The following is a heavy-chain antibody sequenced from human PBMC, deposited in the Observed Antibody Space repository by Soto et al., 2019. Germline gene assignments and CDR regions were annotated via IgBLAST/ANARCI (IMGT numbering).Heavy chain of an antibody. J-gene: IGHJ5*02. CDR2: IIPIFGTA. CDR1: GGTFSSYA. Sequence: GASVKVSCKASGGTFSSYAISWVRQAPGQGLEWMGGIIPIFGTANYAQKFQGRVTITADASTSTAYMELSSLRSEDTAVYYCARGWVAAAGTHLVGWFDPWGQGTLVTVSS. V-gene: IGHV1-69*13. CDR3: ARGWVAAAGTHLVGWFDP. D-gene: IGHD6-13*01.